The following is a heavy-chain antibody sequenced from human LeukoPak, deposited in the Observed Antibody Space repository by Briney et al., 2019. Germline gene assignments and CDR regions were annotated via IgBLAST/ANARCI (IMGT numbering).Heavy chain of an antibody. Sequence: GESLQISCKGSGYSFTSYWIGWVRQMPGKGLEWMGIIYPGDSDTRYSPSFQGQVTISADKSISTAYLQWSSLKASDTAMYYCARSRWDATGYFDYWGQGTLVTVSS. CDR1: GYSFTSYW. J-gene: IGHJ4*02. CDR3: ARSRWDATGYFDY. CDR2: IYPGDSDT. V-gene: IGHV5-51*01. D-gene: IGHD1-1*01.